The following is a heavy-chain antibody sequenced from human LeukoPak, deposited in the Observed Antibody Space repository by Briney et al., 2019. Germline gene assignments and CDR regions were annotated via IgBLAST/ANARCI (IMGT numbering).Heavy chain of an antibody. CDR2: IIPIFGTA. CDR1: GGTFSSYA. J-gene: IGHJ3*02. CDR3: ARGGPIVVVPAAPSEVDAFDI. D-gene: IGHD2-2*01. V-gene: IGHV1-69*13. Sequence: GASVKVSCKXSGGTFSSYAISWVRQAPGQGLEWMGGIIPIFGTANYAQKFQGRVTITADESTSTAYVELSSLRSEDTAVYYCARGGPIVVVPAAPSEVDAFDIWGQGTMVTVSS.